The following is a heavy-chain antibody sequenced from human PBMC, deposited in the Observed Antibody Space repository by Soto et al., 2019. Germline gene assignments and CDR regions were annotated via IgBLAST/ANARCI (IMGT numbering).Heavy chain of an antibody. CDR3: ARGRAYDNWNDYQRVHLDS. J-gene: IGHJ4*02. CDR2: IYQTGST. Sequence: QLQLQESGLGLVKPSQTLSLTCAISGGSFSTGGHSWNWIRQPPGKGLEWMGYIYQTGSTSYHTSLESRITISLDRTKIQVSLNLRSVTAADTAVYYCARGRAYDNWNDYQRVHLDSWGQGTLVTVSS. CDR1: GGSFSTGGHS. V-gene: IGHV4-30-2*01. D-gene: IGHD1-20*01.